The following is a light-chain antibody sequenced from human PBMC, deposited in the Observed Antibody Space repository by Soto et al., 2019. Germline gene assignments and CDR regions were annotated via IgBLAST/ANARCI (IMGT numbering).Light chain of an antibody. J-gene: IGKJ4*01. CDR1: QSISSW. CDR3: QHYDFSSGLT. V-gene: IGKV1-5*03. Sequence: DLQMTQSPSILSASVGDRVTITCRASQSISSWLAWYQQRPGKAPNLLIHTASTLKSGVPSRFSANGSGTEFTLTISSLQPDDFAVYYCQHYDFSSGLTFGGGTRVEI. CDR2: TAS.